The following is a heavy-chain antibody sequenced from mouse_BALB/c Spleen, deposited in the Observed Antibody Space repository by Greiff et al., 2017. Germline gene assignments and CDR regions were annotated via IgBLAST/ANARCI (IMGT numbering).Heavy chain of an antibody. J-gene: IGHJ4*01. CDR2: ISSGSSTI. CDR1: GFTFSSFG. V-gene: IGHV5-17*02. CDR3: ARGGYYHYCAMDY. D-gene: IGHD2-3*01. Sequence: EVKLMESGGGLVQPGGSRKLSCAASGFTFSSFGMHWVRQAPEKGLEWVAYISSGSSTIYYADTVKGRFTISRDNPKNTLFLQMTSLRSEDTAMYYCARGGYYHYCAMDYWGQGTAVTVSS.